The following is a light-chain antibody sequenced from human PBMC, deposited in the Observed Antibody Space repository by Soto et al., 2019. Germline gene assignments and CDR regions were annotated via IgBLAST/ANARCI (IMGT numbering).Light chain of an antibody. CDR2: GIS. V-gene: IGKV3-20*01. CDR3: EQYGSSPRT. Sequence: SVLTQSPGTLSLSPGQRPTLSCRASQSVSSNYFAWYQQRPGQAPRLXIYGISSRATGIPDRFSGSGSGTDFTLTISRLEPEDFAVYYCEQYGSSPRTFGQGTKVDIK. J-gene: IGKJ1*01. CDR1: QSVSSNY.